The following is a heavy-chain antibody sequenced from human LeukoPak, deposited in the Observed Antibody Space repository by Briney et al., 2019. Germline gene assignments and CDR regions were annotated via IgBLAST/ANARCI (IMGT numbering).Heavy chain of an antibody. CDR2: NSSTSGSTI. CDR1: GFTFSSYE. J-gene: IGHJ4*02. CDR3: ARRYCSSTSCLLDY. V-gene: IGHV3-48*03. D-gene: IGHD2-2*01. Sequence: PGGSLRLSCAASGFTFSSYEMNWVRQATGKGLEWVSYNSSTSGSTIYYADSVKGRFTISRDSAKNSVYLQMNSLRAEDTAVYYCARRYCSSTSCLLDYWGQGTLVTVSS.